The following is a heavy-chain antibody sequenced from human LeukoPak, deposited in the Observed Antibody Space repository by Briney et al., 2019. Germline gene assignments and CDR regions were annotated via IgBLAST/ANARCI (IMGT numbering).Heavy chain of an antibody. V-gene: IGHV3-23*01. CDR1: GFTFGNYA. D-gene: IGHD6-6*01. CDR2: ISGSASST. J-gene: IGHJ4*02. Sequence: GGSLRLSCAASGFTFGNYAMTWVRQAPGKGLEWVSSISGSASSTYFADSVKGRFTISRDNYRNTLYLQMNSLRLDDTAVYYCAKGRGLAVRPPNEGFFDQWGLGTLVTVSS. CDR3: AKGRGLAVRPPNEGFFDQ.